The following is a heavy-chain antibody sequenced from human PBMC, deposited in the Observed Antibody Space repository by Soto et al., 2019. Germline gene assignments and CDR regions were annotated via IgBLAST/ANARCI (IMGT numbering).Heavy chain of an antibody. D-gene: IGHD6-19*01. J-gene: IGHJ5*02. Sequence: PSQTLSLTCAISGDSVSSNSAAWNWIRQSPSRGLEWLGRTYYRSKWYNDYAASVKSRITINPDTSKNQFSLQLNSVTPEDTAVYYCAREIWIAVAGTSGHNWFDPWGQGTLVTVSS. V-gene: IGHV6-1*01. CDR2: TYYRSKWYN. CDR3: AREIWIAVAGTSGHNWFDP. CDR1: GDSVSSNSAA.